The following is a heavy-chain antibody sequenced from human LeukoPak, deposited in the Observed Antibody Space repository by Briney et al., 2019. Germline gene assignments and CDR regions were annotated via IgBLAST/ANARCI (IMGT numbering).Heavy chain of an antibody. CDR3: ARGGGLDV. Sequence: GGSRRLSCAASGFTFSSYWMNWARHAPGKGLEWVASINHNGNVNYYVDSVKGRFTISRDSAKNSLYLQMSNLRAEDTAVYFCARGGGLDVWGQGATVTVSS. D-gene: IGHD3-16*01. J-gene: IGHJ6*02. CDR1: GFTFSSYW. V-gene: IGHV3-7*03. CDR2: INHNGNVN.